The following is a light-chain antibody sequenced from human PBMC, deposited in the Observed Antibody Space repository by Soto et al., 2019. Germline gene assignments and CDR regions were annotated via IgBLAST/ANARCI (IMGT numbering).Light chain of an antibody. CDR2: EGN. J-gene: IGLJ2*01. Sequence: QSALTQPASVSGSPGESITISCTGTSSDVGTYNLVTWYQQHPGRVPKLILYEGNKRPSGVSSRFSASKSGNTASLPISGLQAEDEADYFCCSYAPSRTLLFGGGTKLTVL. CDR3: CSYAPSRTLL. V-gene: IGLV2-23*01. CDR1: SSDVGTYNL.